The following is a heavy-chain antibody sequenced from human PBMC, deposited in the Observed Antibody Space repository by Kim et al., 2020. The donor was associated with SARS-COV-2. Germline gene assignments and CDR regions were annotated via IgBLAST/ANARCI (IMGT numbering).Heavy chain of an antibody. D-gene: IGHD4-17*01. CDR3: AKELRVTTRTTGGDFFVS. CDR1: GFTFTTYT. CDR2: ISGGGGST. V-gene: IGHV3-23*01. Sequence: GGSLRLSCVASGFTFTTYTMNWVRQAPGKGLEWVSGISGGGGSTYYADPVKGRFTISRDSSKNTLYLQMNSLRVEDTAVYYCAKELRVTTRTTGGDFFVSWGQGTLVTVSS. J-gene: IGHJ5*02.